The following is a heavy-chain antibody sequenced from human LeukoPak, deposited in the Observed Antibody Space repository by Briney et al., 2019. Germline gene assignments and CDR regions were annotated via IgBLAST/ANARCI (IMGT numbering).Heavy chain of an antibody. CDR3: AIDPNWGTHS. D-gene: IGHD7-27*01. CDR1: GFTVSNNY. V-gene: IGHV3-53*01. J-gene: IGHJ4*02. CDR2: LYSGGST. Sequence: GGSLRLSCAASGFTVSNNYMSWVRQAPGKGLEWVSVLYSGGSTYYTDSVKGRFTISRDNFKNALYLQMNSLRVEDTAVYYCAIDPNWGTHSWGQGVLVTVSS.